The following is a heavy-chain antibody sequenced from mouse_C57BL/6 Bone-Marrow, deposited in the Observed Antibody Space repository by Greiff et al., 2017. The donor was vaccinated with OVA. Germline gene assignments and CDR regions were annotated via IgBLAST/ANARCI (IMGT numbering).Heavy chain of an antibody. Sequence: VQLQQSGAELVRPGASVKLSCKASGYTFTDYYINWVKQRPGQGLEWIARIYPGSGNTYYNEKFTGKATLTAEKSSSTAYMQLSSLTSEDSAVYFCARWGVTKGFDYWGQGTTLTVSS. CDR1: GYTFTDYY. CDR3: ARWGVTKGFDY. J-gene: IGHJ2*01. V-gene: IGHV1-76*01. CDR2: IYPGSGNT. D-gene: IGHD2-2*01.